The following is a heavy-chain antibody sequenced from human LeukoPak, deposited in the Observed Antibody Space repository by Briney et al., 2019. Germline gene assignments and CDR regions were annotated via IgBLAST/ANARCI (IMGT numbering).Heavy chain of an antibody. CDR3: ARHKSSGSYPLDY. V-gene: IGHV4-30-4*01. D-gene: IGHD3-22*01. CDR2: IYFSGST. CDR1: GGSISSGDYY. Sequence: SETLSLTCTVSGGSISSGDYYWSWIRQPPGKGLEWIGYIYFSGSTYYNPSLRSRITISVDTSKNQFSLKLSSVTAADTAVYYCARHKSSGSYPLDYWGQGILVTVSS. J-gene: IGHJ4*02.